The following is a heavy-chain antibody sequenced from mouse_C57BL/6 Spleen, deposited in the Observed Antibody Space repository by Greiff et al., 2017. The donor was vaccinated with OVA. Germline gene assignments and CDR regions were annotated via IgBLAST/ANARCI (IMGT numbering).Heavy chain of an antibody. J-gene: IGHJ2*01. CDR3: ARGDYGSSYVKDFDY. Sequence: VQLQQSGPELVKPGASVKMSCKASGYTFTDCNMHWVKQSHGKSLEWIGNINPNNGGTSYNQKFKGKATLTVNKSSSTAYMELRSLTSEDSAVYYCARGDYGSSYVKDFDYWGQGTTLTVSS. V-gene: IGHV1-22*01. CDR1: GYTFTDCN. CDR2: INPNNGGT. D-gene: IGHD1-1*01.